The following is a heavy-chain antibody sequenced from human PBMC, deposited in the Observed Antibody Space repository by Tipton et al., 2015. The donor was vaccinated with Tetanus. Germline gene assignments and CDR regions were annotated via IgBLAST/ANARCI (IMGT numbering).Heavy chain of an antibody. D-gene: IGHD1-14*01. J-gene: IGHJ5*02. CDR2: ISYNGDT. CDR1: GGSISGYF. V-gene: IGHV4-59*01. Sequence: LRLSCTVSGGSISGYFWSWIRQRPGEGLEWIGRISYNGDTNYNPSLKSRVTISVDASKNQLSLKLSSVAAADTAVYYCARYNYSSGSRWLDPWGQGTLVIVSS. CDR3: ARYNYSSGSRWLDP.